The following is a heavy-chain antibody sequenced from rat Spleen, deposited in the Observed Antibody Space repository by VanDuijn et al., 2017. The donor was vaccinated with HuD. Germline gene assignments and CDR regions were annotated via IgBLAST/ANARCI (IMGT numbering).Heavy chain of an antibody. J-gene: IGHJ2*01. CDR2: IWTGGRT. Sequence: VQLKESGPGLVQPSQTLSLTCTVSGFSLTRYHVTWVRQPPGKGLEWMGVIWTGGRTSYNSLLKSRLSISRDISKSQVFLRMSSLQTEDTATYYCARDAGILRYWGQGVMVTVSS. V-gene: IGHV2-43*01. CDR3: ARDAGILRY. CDR1: GFSLTRYH. D-gene: IGHD1-6*01.